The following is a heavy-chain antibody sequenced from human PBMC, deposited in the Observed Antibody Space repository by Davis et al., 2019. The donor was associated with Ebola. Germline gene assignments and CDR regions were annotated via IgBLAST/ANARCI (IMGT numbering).Heavy chain of an antibody. Sequence: ASVKVSCKVSGYTLTELSMHWVRQAPGKGLEWMGGFDPEDGETIYAQKFQGRVTMTEDTSTDTAYMELSSLRSEDTAMYYCATDSMTTVTFVYWGQGTLVTVSS. D-gene: IGHD4-17*01. V-gene: IGHV1-24*01. J-gene: IGHJ4*02. CDR1: GYTLTELS. CDR3: ATDSMTTVTFVY. CDR2: FDPEDGET.